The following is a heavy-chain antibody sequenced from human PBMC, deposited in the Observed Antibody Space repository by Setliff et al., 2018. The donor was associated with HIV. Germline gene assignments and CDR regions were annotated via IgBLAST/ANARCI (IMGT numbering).Heavy chain of an antibody. V-gene: IGHV4-39*01. D-gene: IGHD3-10*01. CDR3: ARLWATMVRGVIILNWFDP. Sequence: SETLSLTCNVSGGSISSSSYYWGWIRQPPGKGLEWIGSIYYSGSTYYNPSLKSRVTISVDTSKNQFSLKLSPVTAADTAVYYCARLWATMVRGVIILNWFDPWGQGTLVTVSS. CDR2: IYYSGST. CDR1: GGSISSSSYY. J-gene: IGHJ5*02.